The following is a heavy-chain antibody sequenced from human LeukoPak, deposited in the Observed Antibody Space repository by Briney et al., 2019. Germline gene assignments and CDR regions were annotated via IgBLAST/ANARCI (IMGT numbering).Heavy chain of an antibody. V-gene: IGHV4-38-2*02. Sequence: SETLSLTCTVSGYSISSGYYWGWIRQPPGKGLEWIGSIYHSGSTYYNPSLKSRVTISVDTSKNQFSLKLSSVTAADTAVYYCARGGGYCTNGVCYAFGYYYYYMDVWGKGTTVTVSS. D-gene: IGHD2-8*01. CDR2: IYHSGST. J-gene: IGHJ6*03. CDR3: ARGGGYCTNGVCYAFGYYYYYMDV. CDR1: GYSISSGYY.